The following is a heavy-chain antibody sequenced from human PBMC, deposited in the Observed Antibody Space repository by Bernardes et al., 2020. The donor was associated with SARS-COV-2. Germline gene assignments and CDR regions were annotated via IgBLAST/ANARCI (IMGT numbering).Heavy chain of an antibody. D-gene: IGHD4-17*01. Sequence: ASVKVSCKASGYTFTSYGISWVRQAPGQGLEWMGWISAYNGNTNYAQKLQGRVTMTTDTSTSTAYMELRSLRSDDTAVYYCARDRKKTTVTTGVGYWGQGTLVTVSS. V-gene: IGHV1-18*01. CDR3: ARDRKKTTVTTGVGY. CDR1: GYTFTSYG. CDR2: ISAYNGNT. J-gene: IGHJ4*02.